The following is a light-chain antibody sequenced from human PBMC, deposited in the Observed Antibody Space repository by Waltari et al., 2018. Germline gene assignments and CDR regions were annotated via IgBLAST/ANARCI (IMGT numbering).Light chain of an antibody. CDR3: MQGLQSPT. CDR1: QSLLHSDGNTY. V-gene: IGKV2-28*01. Sequence: IVMTQSPLSLPVTPGEAASISCRSNQSLLHSDGNTYLDWYLQRPGQSPQLLIYWGSNRASGVPDRFSGSGSGTDFTLKISRVEADDVGIYYCMQGLQSPTFG. CDR2: WGS. J-gene: IGKJ3*01.